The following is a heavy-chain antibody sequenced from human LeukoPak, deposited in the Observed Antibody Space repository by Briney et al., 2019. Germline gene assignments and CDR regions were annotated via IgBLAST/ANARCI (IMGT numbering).Heavy chain of an antibody. CDR1: GYTFTSYG. Sequence: GSVKVSCKASGYTFTSYGISWVRQAPGQGLEWMGWISAYNGNTNYAQKLQGRVTMTTDTSTSTAYMELRSLRSDDTAVYYCARHFYDILTGYSYRIPFDYWGQGTLVTVSS. CDR3: ARHFYDILTGYSYRIPFDY. V-gene: IGHV1-18*04. J-gene: IGHJ4*02. D-gene: IGHD3-9*01. CDR2: ISAYNGNT.